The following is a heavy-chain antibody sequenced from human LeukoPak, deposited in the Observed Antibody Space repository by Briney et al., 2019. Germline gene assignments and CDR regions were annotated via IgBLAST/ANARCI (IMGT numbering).Heavy chain of an antibody. D-gene: IGHD2-2*01. J-gene: IGHJ4*02. Sequence: GSLRLSCAASGFFFDEFAMHWVRQVQGKGLEWIGYIYTSGSTNYHPSLKSRVTISVDTSKNQFSLKLSSVTAADTAVYYCASSPAADLFDYWGQGTLVTVSS. CDR3: ASSPAADLFDY. V-gene: IGHV4-4*09. CDR1: GFFFDEFA. CDR2: IYTSGST.